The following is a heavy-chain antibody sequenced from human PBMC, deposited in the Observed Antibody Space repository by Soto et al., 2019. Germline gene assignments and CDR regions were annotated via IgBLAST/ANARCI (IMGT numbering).Heavy chain of an antibody. V-gene: IGHV1-3*01. Sequence: EASVKVSCKASGYTFTSYAMHWVRQAPGQRLEWMGWINAGNGNTKYSQKFQGRVTITRDTSASTAYMELSSLRSEDTAVYYCARDQIPYCTNGVCHYYYYYGMDVWGQGTTVTVSS. CDR2: INAGNGNT. J-gene: IGHJ6*02. D-gene: IGHD2-8*01. CDR1: GYTFTSYA. CDR3: ARDQIPYCTNGVCHYYYYYGMDV.